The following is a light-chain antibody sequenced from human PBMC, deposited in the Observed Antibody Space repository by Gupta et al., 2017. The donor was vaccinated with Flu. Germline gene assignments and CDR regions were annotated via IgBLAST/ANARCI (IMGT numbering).Light chain of an antibody. CDR2: WAS. V-gene: IGKV4-1*01. J-gene: IGKJ2*03. CDR1: QSVLYSSNNKNY. CDR3: QQDDSTPQS. Sequence: DIVMTQSPDSLAVSLGERATINCKSSQSVLYSSNNKNYLAWYQQKPGQSPKLLIYWASTRESGVPDRFSGSGSGTDFTLTISSLQAEDVAVFYCQQDDSTPQSFGQGTKLEIK.